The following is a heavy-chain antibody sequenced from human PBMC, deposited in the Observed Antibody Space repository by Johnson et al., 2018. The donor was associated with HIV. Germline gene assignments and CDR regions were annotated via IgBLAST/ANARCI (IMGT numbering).Heavy chain of an antibody. Sequence: QVQLVESGGGVLQPGGSLRLSCEASGFSFSRSGLHWVRQAPGKGLEWVAFIRYDGSDTSYVDSVKGRFSISRDNSRDTLYLQMNSLRPEDTAVYFCARDGKYSSIGPDAFDVWGQGTMVAVSS. CDR2: IRYDGSDT. V-gene: IGHV3-30*02. CDR1: GFSFSRSG. J-gene: IGHJ3*01. CDR3: ARDGKYSSIGPDAFDV. D-gene: IGHD6-13*01.